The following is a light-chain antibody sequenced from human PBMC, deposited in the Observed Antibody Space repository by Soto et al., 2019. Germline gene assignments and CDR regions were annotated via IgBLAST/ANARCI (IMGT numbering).Light chain of an antibody. J-gene: IGKJ1*01. CDR3: HKYGTSVGT. V-gene: IGKV3-15*01. CDR1: QNILSN. CDR2: GES. Sequence: EIVMTQYPATLSVSPGDSATLSCRASQNILSNVAWYQQKPGQAPRLLIYGESTRATGIPARFSGSGSGTELNLTISRLQSEDFAVYYCHKYGTSVGTFGQGTKVDIK.